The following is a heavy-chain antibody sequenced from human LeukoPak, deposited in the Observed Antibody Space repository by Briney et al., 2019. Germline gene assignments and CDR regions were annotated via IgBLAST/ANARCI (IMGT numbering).Heavy chain of an antibody. V-gene: IGHV3-21*01. J-gene: IGHJ4*02. CDR2: ISSSSSYI. CDR1: GFTFSSCS. CDR3: ARDHDYFDSSGNFDY. Sequence: GGSLRLSCAASGFTFSSCSMNWVRQAPGKGLDWVSSISSSSSYIYYADSVKGRFTISRDNAKNSLYLQMNSLRAEDTAVYYCARDHDYFDSSGNFDYWGQGTLVTVSS. D-gene: IGHD3-22*01.